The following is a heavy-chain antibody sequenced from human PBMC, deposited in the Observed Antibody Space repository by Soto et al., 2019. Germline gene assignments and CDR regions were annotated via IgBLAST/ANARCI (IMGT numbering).Heavy chain of an antibody. CDR3: AKKGLGSLATYCTTGDCHYAFDV. Sequence: EVQLLESGGGLVRPGGSLRLSCAASGFTFYNYAMNWVRQAPGKGLEWVSTISGGGDGTYYADSVKGRFTISRDNSRNTVYVKMNSLRAEDTAVYYCAKKGLGSLATYCTTGDCHYAFDVWGQGTLVTVSS. D-gene: IGHD2-8*01. CDR1: GFTFYNYA. V-gene: IGHV3-23*01. J-gene: IGHJ3*01. CDR2: ISGGGDGT.